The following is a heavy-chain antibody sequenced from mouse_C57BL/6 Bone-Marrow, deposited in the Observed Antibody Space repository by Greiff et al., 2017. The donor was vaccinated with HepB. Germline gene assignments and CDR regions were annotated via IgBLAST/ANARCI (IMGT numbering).Heavy chain of an antibody. J-gene: IGHJ4*01. CDR1: GYTFTSYW. CDR2: IYPGSGST. Sequence: QVQLQQPGAELVKPGASVKMSCKASGYTFTSYWITWVKQRPGQGLEWIGDIYPGSGSTNYNEKFKSKATLTVDTSSSTAYMQLGSLTSEDSAVYYCARFMIRRYYAMDDWGQGTSVTVSS. CDR3: ARFMIRRYYAMDD. V-gene: IGHV1-55*01. D-gene: IGHD2-4*01.